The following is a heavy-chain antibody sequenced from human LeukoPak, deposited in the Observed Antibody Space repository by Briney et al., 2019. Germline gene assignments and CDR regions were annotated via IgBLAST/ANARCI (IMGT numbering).Heavy chain of an antibody. V-gene: IGHV3-23*01. CDR1: GFTFSDYA. J-gene: IGHJ6*03. Sequence: PGGSLRLSCAASGFTFSDYAMSWVRQAPGGGLEWVSAISGRGDEAFHADSVKGRFTTSRDNSKNTLSLQMSSLRVEDSAVYFCAKDTSAWWYHRAYMNVRGTGTTVTVSS. CDR2: ISGRGDEA. CDR3: AKDTSAWWYHRAYMNV. D-gene: IGHD2-15*01.